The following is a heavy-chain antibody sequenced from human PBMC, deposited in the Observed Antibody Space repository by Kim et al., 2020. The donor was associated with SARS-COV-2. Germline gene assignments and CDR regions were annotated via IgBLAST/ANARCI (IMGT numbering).Heavy chain of an antibody. CDR2: INPKSGGT. CDR1: GDTLSGYF. Sequence: ASVKVSCKASGDTLSGYFVHWVRQAPGQGLEWMGWINPKSGGTQYAQKFQGRVTMTRDTTLPTADMELSTLRSDDTAVYYCAREVSGTGGFEYWGQGTLV. CDR3: AREVSGTGGFEY. V-gene: IGHV1-2*02. J-gene: IGHJ4*02. D-gene: IGHD7-27*01.